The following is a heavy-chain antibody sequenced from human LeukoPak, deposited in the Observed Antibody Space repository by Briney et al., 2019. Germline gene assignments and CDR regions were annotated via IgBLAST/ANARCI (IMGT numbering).Heavy chain of an antibody. D-gene: IGHD3-16*02. CDR3: ASGRTYRHPFDS. CDR2: INHSGST. CDR1: GGSFSGYY. Sequence: PSETLSLTCAVYGGSFSGYYWSWIRQPPGKGLEWIGEINHSGSTNYNPSLKSRVTISADTSKNQFSLKLSSVTAADTAVYYCASGRTYRHPFDSWGQGALVTVSS. V-gene: IGHV4-34*01. J-gene: IGHJ4*02.